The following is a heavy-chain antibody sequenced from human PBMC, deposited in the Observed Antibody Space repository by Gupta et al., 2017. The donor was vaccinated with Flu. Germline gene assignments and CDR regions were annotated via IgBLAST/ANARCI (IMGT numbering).Heavy chain of an antibody. CDR3: ARGGYSGYDPFDY. J-gene: IGHJ4*02. V-gene: IGHV1-69*01. Sequence: ALSWVRQAPGQGLEWMGGIVPISGTANYAQKFQGRVTITADESTSTAYMDLRSLRSEDTAIYYCARGGYSGYDPFDYWGQGTLVTVSS. CDR1: A. CDR2: IVPISGTA. D-gene: IGHD5-12*01.